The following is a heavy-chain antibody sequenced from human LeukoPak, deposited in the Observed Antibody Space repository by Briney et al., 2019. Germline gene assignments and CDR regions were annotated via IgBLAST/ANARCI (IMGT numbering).Heavy chain of an antibody. CDR1: GFTFSSYW. CDR3: AKDTWCSSTSCYVGDPFDY. V-gene: IGHV3-23*01. Sequence: GGSLRLSCAASGFTFSSYWMHWVRQAPGEGLVWVSAISGSGGSTYYADSVKGRFTISRDNSKNTLYLQMNSLRAEDTAVYYCAKDTWCSSTSCYVGDPFDYWGQGTLVTVSS. J-gene: IGHJ4*02. CDR2: ISGSGGST. D-gene: IGHD2-2*01.